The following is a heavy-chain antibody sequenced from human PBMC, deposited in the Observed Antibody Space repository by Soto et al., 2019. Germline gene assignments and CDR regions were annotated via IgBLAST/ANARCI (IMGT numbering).Heavy chain of an antibody. CDR2: IYWNGDN. V-gene: IGHV2-5*04. CDR1: GFSLTTSGVG. J-gene: IGHJ1*01. D-gene: IGHD3-3*01. CDR3: AANSLYAGASLQYYDTNSYGPVDH. Sequence: QITLKESGPTLVKPTQTLTLTCTFSGFSLTTSGVGVGWFRQPPGKALQWLTLIYWNGDNRYNPSLNNRLTNTTVAATNQVVLTMTDVDPVDAGTYYCAANSLYAGASLQYYDTNSYGPVDHGGQGTLVTVCS.